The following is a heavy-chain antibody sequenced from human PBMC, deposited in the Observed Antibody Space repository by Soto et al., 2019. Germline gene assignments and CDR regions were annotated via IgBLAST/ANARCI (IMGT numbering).Heavy chain of an antibody. J-gene: IGHJ2*01. CDR3: ARDLGGAPYVDL. V-gene: IGHV3-72*01. CDR2: IRKKVNSYTT. CDR1: GFIFSDQY. Sequence: EMQLVESGGRLVQPGGFLRLSCAASGFIFSDQYMDWVRQAPGKGLEWVGRIRKKVNSYTTEYAASVKGRFTVSRDDSKNSLYLHMNSLKTEDTAVYYCARDLGGAPYVDLWGRGTLVTVS. D-gene: IGHD3-16*01.